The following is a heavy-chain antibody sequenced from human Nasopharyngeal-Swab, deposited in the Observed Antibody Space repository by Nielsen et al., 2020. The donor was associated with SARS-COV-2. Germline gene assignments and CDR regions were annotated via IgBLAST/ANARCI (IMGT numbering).Heavy chain of an antibody. D-gene: IGHD4-17*01. CDR2: INHSGST. CDR1: GGSFSGSH. CDR3: ARALLDYGDSGAEER. J-gene: IGHJ4*02. V-gene: IGHV4-34*01. Sequence: GSLRLSCAVYGGSFSGSHWSWIRQPPGKGLEWIGEINHSGSTKYNPSLKSRVTISVDTSKNQFSLKLSSVTAADTAVYYCARALLDYGDSGAEERWGQGALVTVSS.